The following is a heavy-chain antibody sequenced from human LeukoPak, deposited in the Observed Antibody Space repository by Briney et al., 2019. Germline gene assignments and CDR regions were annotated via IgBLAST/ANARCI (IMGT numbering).Heavy chain of an antibody. Sequence: SETLSLTCTVSGGSISSYYWSWIRQPAGKGLEWIGRIYTSGSTNYNPSLKSRVTMSVDTSKNQFSLKLSSVTAADTAVYYCARAKWELRKYYFDYWGQGTLVTVSS. V-gene: IGHV4-4*07. CDR2: IYTSGST. CDR1: GGSISSYY. CDR3: ARAKWELRKYYFDY. D-gene: IGHD1-26*01. J-gene: IGHJ4*02.